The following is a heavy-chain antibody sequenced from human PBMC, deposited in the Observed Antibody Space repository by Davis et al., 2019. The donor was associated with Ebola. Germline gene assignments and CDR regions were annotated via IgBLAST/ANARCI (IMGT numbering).Heavy chain of an antibody. CDR2: ISPDGSNR. V-gene: IGHV3-30-3*01. D-gene: IGHD6-19*01. CDR1: GFSFRNYG. Sequence: GESLKISCEVSGFSFRNYGMHWVRQAPVKGLQWVALISPDGSNRWYADSVRGRLTTSRDNSKNTLYLQVNSLRPDDTAVYYCARDGTGWYPGDYWGQGTLVTVSS. CDR3: ARDGTGWYPGDY. J-gene: IGHJ4*02.